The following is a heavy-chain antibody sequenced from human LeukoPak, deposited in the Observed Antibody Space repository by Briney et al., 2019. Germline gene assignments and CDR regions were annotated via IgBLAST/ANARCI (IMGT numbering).Heavy chain of an antibody. CDR2: INPNSGGT. J-gene: IGHJ5*02. V-gene: IGHV1-2*02. Sequence: ASVTVSCKASGYTFTGYYMHWVRQAPGQGLEWMGWINPNSGGTNYAQKFQGRVTMTRDTSISTAYMELSRLRSDDTAVYYCARRIAARPNWFDPWGQGTLVTVSS. CDR3: ARRIAARPNWFDP. D-gene: IGHD6-6*01. CDR1: GYTFTGYY.